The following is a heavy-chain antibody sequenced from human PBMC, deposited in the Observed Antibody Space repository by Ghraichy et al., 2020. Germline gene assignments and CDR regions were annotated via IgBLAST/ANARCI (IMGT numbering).Heavy chain of an antibody. CDR1: GFGFSSYW. Sequence: GGSLRLSCAASGFGFSSYWMHWVRQAPGKGLVWVSRINTDGSSTSYADSVKGRFTISRDNAKNTLYLQMNSLRAEDTAVYYCTRDRGAYYYYGMDVWGQGTTVTVSS. V-gene: IGHV3-74*01. CDR3: TRDRGAYYYYGMDV. D-gene: IGHD3-10*01. J-gene: IGHJ6*02. CDR2: INTDGSST.